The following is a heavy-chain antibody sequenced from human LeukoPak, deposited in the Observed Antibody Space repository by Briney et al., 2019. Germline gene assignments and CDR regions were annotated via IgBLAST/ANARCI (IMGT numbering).Heavy chain of an antibody. CDR1: GGSFSGYY. Sequence: SETLSLTCAVYGGSFSGYYWSWIRQPPGKGLEWIGEINHSGSTNYNPSLKSRVTISVDTSKNQFSLKLSSVTAADTAVYYCARGEYCSGGSCRNRGYFQQWGQGTLVTVSS. CDR2: INHSGST. CDR3: ARGEYCSGGSCRNRGYFQQ. J-gene: IGHJ1*01. D-gene: IGHD2-15*01. V-gene: IGHV4-34*01.